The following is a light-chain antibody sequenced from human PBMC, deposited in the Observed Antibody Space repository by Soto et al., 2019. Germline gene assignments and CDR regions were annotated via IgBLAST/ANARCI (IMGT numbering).Light chain of an antibody. V-gene: IGKV1-33*01. CDR2: DAS. J-gene: IGKJ2*01. CDR1: QDITNY. Sequence: DIQMTQSPSSLSASVGDRVTISCQASQDITNYVNWYQQKPGKAPKLLMYDASNLERGVPSRFSGSGSGTDFTFTISSLQSEDIATYYCQQYDSPPLTFGQGIKLEIK. CDR3: QQYDSPPLT.